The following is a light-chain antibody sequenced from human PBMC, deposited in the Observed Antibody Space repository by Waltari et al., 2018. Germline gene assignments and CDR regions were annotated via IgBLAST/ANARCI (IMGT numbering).Light chain of an antibody. J-gene: IGLJ3*02. CDR3: AAWDDSLSGRV. Sequence: QSVLTQPPSASGTPGQRVTISCSGSSSNIGSNYVDWYQQLPGTAPKLLIYTSDQRPSGVPDRLSGSKAGTSASLAIRGLRSEDEADYYCAAWDDSLSGRVFGGGTKLTVL. CDR2: TSD. V-gene: IGLV1-47*01. CDR1: SSNIGSNY.